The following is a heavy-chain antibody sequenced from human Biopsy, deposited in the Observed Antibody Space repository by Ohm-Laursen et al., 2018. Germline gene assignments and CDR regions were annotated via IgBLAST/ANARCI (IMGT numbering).Heavy chain of an antibody. CDR1: GITVNDHY. J-gene: IGHJ6*02. V-gene: IGHV3-66*01. CDR2: LHDRGVT. D-gene: IGHD5-18*01. Sequence: SLRLSCAASGITVNDHYMSWVRQAPGKGLEWVSSLHDRGVTYYADSAKGRFTISRDNSKDTLYLQMHSLRAEDTAFYYCARDRRTANYGMDVWGQGTTVTVSS. CDR3: ARDRRTANYGMDV.